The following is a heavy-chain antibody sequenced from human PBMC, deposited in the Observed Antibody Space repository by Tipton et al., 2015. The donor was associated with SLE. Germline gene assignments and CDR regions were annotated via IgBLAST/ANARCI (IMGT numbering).Heavy chain of an antibody. CDR1: GDSFSIVGYY. CDR3: ATEGDGSANVYFRGIHD. D-gene: IGHD5/OR15-5a*01. Sequence: TLSLTCTVSGDSFSIVGYYWTWIRQRPGKGLEWIGSIYYNGNTYYNPSLESRVSISVDTSRNHLSLQVRSVTAADTAVYFCATEGDGSANVYFRGIHDWAQGATVTVSS. V-gene: IGHV4-31*03. J-gene: IGHJ6*02. CDR2: IYYNGNT.